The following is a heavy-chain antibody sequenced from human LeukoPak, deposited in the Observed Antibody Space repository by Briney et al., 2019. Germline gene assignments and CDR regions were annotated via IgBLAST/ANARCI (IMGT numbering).Heavy chain of an antibody. Sequence: TSETLSLTCTVSGGSISSYYWSWIRQPPGKGLEWIGYIYYSGSTNYNPSLKSRVTISVDTSKNQFSLKLSSVTAADTAVYYCARVGYYYDSSGYYFSEYFQHWGQGTLVTVSS. CDR1: GGSISSYY. D-gene: IGHD3-22*01. CDR2: IYYSGST. J-gene: IGHJ1*01. CDR3: ARVGYYYDSSGYYFSEYFQH. V-gene: IGHV4-59*01.